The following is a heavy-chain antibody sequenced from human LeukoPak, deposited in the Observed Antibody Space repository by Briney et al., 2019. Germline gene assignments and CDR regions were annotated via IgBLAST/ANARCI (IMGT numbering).Heavy chain of an antibody. Sequence: PSETLSLTCTVSGGSLSSGSYYWRWLRQPAGRGVEWIGRIYTSGSTHYNPSLKSRVTMSVDTSKNQFSLKLSSVTAADTAVYYCARAIGVGAADYWGQGTLVTVSS. J-gene: IGHJ4*02. CDR2: IYTSGST. CDR1: GGSLSSGSYY. CDR3: ARAIGVGAADY. D-gene: IGHD1-26*01. V-gene: IGHV4-61*02.